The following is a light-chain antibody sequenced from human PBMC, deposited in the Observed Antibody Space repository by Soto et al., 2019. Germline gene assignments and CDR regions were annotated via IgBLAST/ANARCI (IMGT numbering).Light chain of an antibody. CDR2: AAS. J-gene: IGKJ1*01. CDR1: QGIGSY. Sequence: DIQLTQSPSFLSASLGDRVTITCRASQGIGSYLAWYQQKPGKAPRLLIYAASTLQSGVPSRFSGSGSDTEFTLTISSLQPEDFATYYCLQDYNYPRTFGQGTKVDIK. CDR3: LQDYNYPRT. V-gene: IGKV1-9*01.